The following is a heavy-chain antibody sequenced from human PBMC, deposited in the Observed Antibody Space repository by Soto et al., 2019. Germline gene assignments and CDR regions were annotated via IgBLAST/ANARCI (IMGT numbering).Heavy chain of an antibody. CDR2: ISAYNGNT. D-gene: IGHD3-3*01. V-gene: IGHV1-18*01. J-gene: IGHJ3*02. Sequence: ASVKVSCKASGYTFTSYGISWVRQAPGQGLEWMGWISAYNGNTNYAQKLQGRVTMTTDTSTSTAYMELRSLRSDDTAVYYCARRGDFWSGYSLWGNDAFDIWGQGTMVTVSS. CDR3: ARRGDFWSGYSLWGNDAFDI. CDR1: GYTFTSYG.